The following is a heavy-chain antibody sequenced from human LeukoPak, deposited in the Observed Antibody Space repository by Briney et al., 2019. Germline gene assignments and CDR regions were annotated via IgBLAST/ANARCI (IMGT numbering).Heavy chain of an antibody. V-gene: IGHV1-46*01. CDR1: GYTFTSYY. CDR3: ARAWGSYYRFDY. Sequence: ASVKVSCKASGYTFTSYYMHWVRQAPGQGLEWMGIINPSGGSTSYAQKFQSRVTMTRDTSTSTVYMELSSLRSEDTAVYYCARAWGSYYRFDYWGQGTLVTVSS. CDR2: INPSGGST. D-gene: IGHD1-26*01. J-gene: IGHJ4*02.